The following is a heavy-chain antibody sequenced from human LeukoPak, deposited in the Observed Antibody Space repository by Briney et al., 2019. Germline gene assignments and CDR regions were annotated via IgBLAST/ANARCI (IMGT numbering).Heavy chain of an antibody. CDR3: VLAAAGLNWFDP. Sequence: GASVKVSCKASGYTFTGYYMHWVRQAPGQGLEWMGWINPNSGGTNYAQKFQGRVTMTRDTSISTAYVELSRLISDDTALCYCVLAAAGLNWFDPWGQGTLVTVSS. J-gene: IGHJ5*02. CDR1: GYTFTGYY. V-gene: IGHV1-2*02. CDR2: INPNSGGT. D-gene: IGHD6-13*01.